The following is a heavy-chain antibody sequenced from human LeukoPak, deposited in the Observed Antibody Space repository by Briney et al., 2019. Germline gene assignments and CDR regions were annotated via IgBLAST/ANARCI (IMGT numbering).Heavy chain of an antibody. D-gene: IGHD3-10*01. CDR1: GGSFNNYY. Sequence: ASETLSLTCAVYGGSFNNYYWSWIRQAPGKGLQWVGDINRSGTTNYNPSLKSRVTMSEDTSNSQISLKLNSVTAADTAVYYCAREGSYLGSGSPPLDYWGQGTLVTVSS. CDR2: INRSGTT. J-gene: IGHJ4*02. V-gene: IGHV4-34*01. CDR3: AREGSYLGSGSPPLDY.